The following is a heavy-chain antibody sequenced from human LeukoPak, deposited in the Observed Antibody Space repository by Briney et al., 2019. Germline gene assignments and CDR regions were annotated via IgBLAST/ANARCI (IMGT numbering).Heavy chain of an antibody. CDR3: ARTSKVTSVMDI. V-gene: IGHV3-13*01. CDR2: IDTAGNT. D-gene: IGHD3-16*01. CDR1: GFTFSNYD. Sequence: GGSLRLSCGASGFTFSNYDMHWVRQATGKGLEWVSAIDTAGNTSYPGSVRGRFTISRENAKNSLYLQMNNVRAGDTAVYYCARTSKVTSVMDIWGRGTMVTVSS. J-gene: IGHJ3*02.